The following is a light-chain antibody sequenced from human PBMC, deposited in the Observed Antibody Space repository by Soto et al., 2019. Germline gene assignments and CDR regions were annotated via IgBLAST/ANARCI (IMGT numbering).Light chain of an antibody. CDR1: QSVSSSY. CDR3: QQYNNWPIT. J-gene: IGKJ5*01. V-gene: IGKV3D-15*01. Sequence: IVLTQSPRTLNLSPGERATLSCRASQSVSSSYLAWYQQKPGQAPRLLIYGASSRATGIPARFSGSGSVTEFTLTISSLQSEDFAVYYCQQYNNWPITFGQGTRLEIK. CDR2: GAS.